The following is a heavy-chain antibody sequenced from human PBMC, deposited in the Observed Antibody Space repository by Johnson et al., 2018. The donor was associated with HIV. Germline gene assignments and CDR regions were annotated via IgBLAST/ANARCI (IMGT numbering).Heavy chain of an antibody. V-gene: IGHV3-20*04. CDR3: ARVGAVAGLYSI. J-gene: IGHJ3*02. D-gene: IGHD6-19*01. CDR1: GFTFSSYA. CDR2: INWNGGST. Sequence: VQLVESGGGLVQPGGSLRLSCAASGFTFSSYAMHWVRQAPGKGLEWVSGINWNGGSTGYADSVKGRFTISRDNAKNSLYLQMNSLRAEDTALYYCARVGAVAGLYSIWGEGTMVTVSS.